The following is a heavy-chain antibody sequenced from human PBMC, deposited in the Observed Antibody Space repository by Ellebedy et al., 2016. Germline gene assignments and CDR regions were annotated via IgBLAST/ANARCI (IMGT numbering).Heavy chain of an antibody. J-gene: IGHJ4*02. Sequence: GESLKISCAASGFTFSSNAMSWVRQAPGKGLEWVSGISYSGGSTYYADSVKGRFTISRDNSKNTLHLQMNSLSAEDTAVYYCARDRRQLGGLSKAIDHWGQGTLVTVSS. CDR3: ARDRRQLGGLSKAIDH. V-gene: IGHV3-23*01. CDR1: GFTFSSNA. D-gene: IGHD3-16*01. CDR2: ISYSGGST.